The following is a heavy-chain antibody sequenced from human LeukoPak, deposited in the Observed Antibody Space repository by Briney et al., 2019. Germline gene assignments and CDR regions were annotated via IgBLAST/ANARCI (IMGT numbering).Heavy chain of an antibody. D-gene: IGHD3-9*01. Sequence: SETLSLTCSVSGGSIESYYWSWIRQPPGKGLEFIGYIAASGTTKHSPSLKSRVTLSMDTSKNQFSLKLRSVTAADTAVYFCARFPYFEGFDYWGQGTQVIVSS. V-gene: IGHV4-4*08. CDR2: IAASGTT. J-gene: IGHJ4*02. CDR1: GGSIESYY. CDR3: ARFPYFEGFDY.